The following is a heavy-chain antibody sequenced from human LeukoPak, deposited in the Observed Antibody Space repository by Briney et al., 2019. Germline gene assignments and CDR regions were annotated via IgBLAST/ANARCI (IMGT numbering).Heavy chain of an antibody. CDR1: GGSISSSNW. Sequence: GTLSLTCAVSGGSISSSNWWSWVRQPPGKGLEWVSVIGNDGSGVVYADSVKGRFTVSRDNAKNMVYLQMDSLRVEDTAVYYCSRALNYRMDVGGEGTRVTVSS. CDR3: SRALNYRMDV. CDR2: IGNDGSGV. J-gene: IGHJ6*04. V-gene: IGHV3-74*01.